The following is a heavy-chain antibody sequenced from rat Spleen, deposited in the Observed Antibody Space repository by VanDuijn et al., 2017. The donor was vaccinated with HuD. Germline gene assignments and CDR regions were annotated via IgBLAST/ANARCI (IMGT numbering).Heavy chain of an antibody. V-gene: IGHV5-29*01. CDR2: ISYDGSST. Sequence: EVQLVESDGGLVQPGRSLKLSCAASGFTFSDYYMAWVRQAPTKGLEWVATISYDGSSTYYRDSVKGRFTISRDNAKSTLYLQMDSLRSEDTATYYCARQAGKGSDYWGQGVMVTVSS. D-gene: IGHD5-1*01. J-gene: IGHJ2*01. CDR3: ARQAGKGSDY. CDR1: GFTFSDYY.